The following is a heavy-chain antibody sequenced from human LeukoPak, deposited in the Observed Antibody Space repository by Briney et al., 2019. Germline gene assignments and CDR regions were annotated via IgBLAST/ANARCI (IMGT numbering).Heavy chain of an antibody. CDR1: GDNVSSNSAA. J-gene: IGHJ6*03. D-gene: IGHD5-18*01. Sequence: SQTLSLTCAISGDNVSSNSAAWNWIRQSPSRGLEWLGRTYYRSKWYNDYAVSVKSRITINPDTSKNQFSLKLSSVTAADTAVYYCASPAMAFIDQGRYNYYYYMDVWGKGTTVTVSS. CDR2: TYYRSKWYN. V-gene: IGHV6-1*01. CDR3: ASPAMAFIDQGRYNYYYYMDV.